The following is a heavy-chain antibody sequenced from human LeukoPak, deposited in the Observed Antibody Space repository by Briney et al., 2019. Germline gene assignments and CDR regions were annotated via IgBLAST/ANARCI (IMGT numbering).Heavy chain of an antibody. CDR2: IRESGGGT. Sequence: GGSMRLSSVVSDITASNYDMTWVRQAPGKVLEWVSGIRESGGGTNSADSVKGRLTVSRDNSKNTVYLQTNSLRAEDTAVYFCAKRGVVIRGVLIMGFHKAANYFDSWGQGILVTVSS. V-gene: IGHV3-23*01. CDR3: AKRGVVIRGVLIMGFHKAANYFDS. D-gene: IGHD3-10*01. CDR1: DITASNYD. J-gene: IGHJ4*02.